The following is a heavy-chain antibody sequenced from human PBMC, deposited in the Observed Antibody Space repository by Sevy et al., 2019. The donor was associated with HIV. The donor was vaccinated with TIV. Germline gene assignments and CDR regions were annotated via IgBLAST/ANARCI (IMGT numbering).Heavy chain of an antibody. CDR3: ARDGAATGSDAFDIWGSTFDI. V-gene: IGHV7-4-1*02. D-gene: IGHD6-13*01. Sequence: ASVKVSCKASGYTFTSHAMIWVRQAPGQGLEWMGWINTNTGNPTYGQGFTGRLVFSLDTFVSTAYLQISSLKAADTAVYYCARDGAATGSDAFDIWGSTFDIWGQRTMVTVSS. CDR2: INTNTGNP. CDR1: GYTFTSHA. J-gene: IGHJ3*02.